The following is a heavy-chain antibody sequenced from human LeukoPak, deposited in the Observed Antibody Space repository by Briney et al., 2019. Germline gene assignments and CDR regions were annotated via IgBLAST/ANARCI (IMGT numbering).Heavy chain of an antibody. CDR3: AKNNGGARNHWFDP. Sequence: SETLSLTCTVSGGSISSDYWSWIRQPPGKGLEWIGYIYYSGSTNYNPFLKSRVTISVDTSKNQFSLKLSSVTAADTAIYYCAKNNGGARNHWFDPWGQGTLVTVSS. J-gene: IGHJ5*02. V-gene: IGHV4-59*01. D-gene: IGHD1/OR15-1a*01. CDR1: GGSISSDY. CDR2: IYYSGST.